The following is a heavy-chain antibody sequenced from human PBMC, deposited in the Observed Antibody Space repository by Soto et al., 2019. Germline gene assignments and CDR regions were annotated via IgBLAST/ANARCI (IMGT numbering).Heavy chain of an antibody. CDR1: GGTFSSYA. J-gene: IGHJ5*02. Sequence: QVQLVQSGAEVKKPGSSVKVSCKASGGTFSSYAISWVRQAPGQGLEWMGGIIPIFGTANYAQKFQGRVTITADESTSTAYMELSSLRSEDTAVYYCARAVVPYYYDSSGYYYWFAPWGQGTLVTVSS. D-gene: IGHD3-22*01. CDR2: IIPIFGTA. V-gene: IGHV1-69*01. CDR3: ARAVVPYYYDSSGYYYWFAP.